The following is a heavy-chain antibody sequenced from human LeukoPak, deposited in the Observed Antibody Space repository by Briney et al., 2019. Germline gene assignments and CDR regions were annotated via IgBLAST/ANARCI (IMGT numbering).Heavy chain of an antibody. V-gene: IGHV1-69*05. J-gene: IGHJ4*02. CDR1: GGTFTSDA. D-gene: IGHD2-2*01. CDR2: IIHIFDSP. Sequence: SVKVSCKTSGGTFTSDAISWVRQAPGQGLEWMGGIIHIFDSPNYAQKFQDRLTITTDESTTTAYMELSSLTSDDTAIYYCAVGIVPAAHLDHWGQGTLVTVSS. CDR3: AVGIVPAAHLDH.